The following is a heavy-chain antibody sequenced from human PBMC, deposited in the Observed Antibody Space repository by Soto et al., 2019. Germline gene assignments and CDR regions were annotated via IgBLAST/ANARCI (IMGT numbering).Heavy chain of an antibody. CDR1: GFTFSSYA. CDR3: ARRATGSHYDY. D-gene: IGHD1-26*01. Sequence: EVQLLESGGGLVQPGGSLRLSCAASGFTFSSYAMRWVRQAPVKGLEWVSAISGSGDSTYYAASVKGRFTISRDNPKNTLYLQMNSLRAADTAVYYCARRATGSHYDYWGQGPLVTVSS. J-gene: IGHJ4*02. CDR2: ISGSGDST. V-gene: IGHV3-23*01.